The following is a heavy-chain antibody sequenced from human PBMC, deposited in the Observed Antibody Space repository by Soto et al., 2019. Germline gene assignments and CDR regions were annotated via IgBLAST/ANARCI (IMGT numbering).Heavy chain of an antibody. CDR1: GYTFTGYY. CDR2: INPNSGGT. V-gene: IGHV1-2*02. D-gene: IGHD2-15*01. Sequence: ASVKVSCKGSGYTFTGYYMHWVRQAPGQGLEWMGWINPNSGGTNYAQKFQGRVTMTRDTSISTAYMELSRLRSDDTAVYYCATLYGGILAFDYWGQGTLVTVSS. CDR3: ATLYGGILAFDY. J-gene: IGHJ4*02.